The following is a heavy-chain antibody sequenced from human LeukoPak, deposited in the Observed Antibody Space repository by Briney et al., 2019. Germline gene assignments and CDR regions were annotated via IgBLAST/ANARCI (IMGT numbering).Heavy chain of an antibody. CDR3: AKDLCSSGWYIFDY. Sequence: PGRSLRLSCAASGFTFSSYGMHWVRQAPGKGLEWVAVIWYDGSNKYYADSVKGRFTISRDNSKNTLYLQMNSLRAEDTAVYYRAKDLCSSGWYIFDYWGQGTLVTVSS. V-gene: IGHV3-33*06. D-gene: IGHD6-19*01. CDR2: IWYDGSNK. CDR1: GFTFSSYG. J-gene: IGHJ4*02.